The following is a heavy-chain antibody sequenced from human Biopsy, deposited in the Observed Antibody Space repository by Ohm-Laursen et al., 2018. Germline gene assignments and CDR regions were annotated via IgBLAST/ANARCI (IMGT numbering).Heavy chain of an antibody. CDR1: GDSVSNNF. J-gene: IGHJ4*02. Sequence: GTLSLTCTVSGDSVSNNFWTWIRQPPGKTLEWIAYKFYRGTTTYNPSLKVRVIVSVDPPKSQISLELSSVTASDTAIYYCARLTRRGNIIFFDYWGQGTLVAVSS. CDR2: KFYRGTT. D-gene: IGHD5-18*01. V-gene: IGHV4-59*08. CDR3: ARLTRRGNIIFFDY.